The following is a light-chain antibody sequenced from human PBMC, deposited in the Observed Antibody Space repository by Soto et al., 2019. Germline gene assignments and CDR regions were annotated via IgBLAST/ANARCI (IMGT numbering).Light chain of an antibody. V-gene: IGLV2-14*01. CDR3: TSYRSTATGYV. CDR1: NSDVGDYDF. CDR2: EVS. J-gene: IGLJ1*01. Sequence: QSALTQPASVSGSPGQSITISRTGSNSDVGDYDFVSWYQQHPGKAPKLMIYEVSNRPSGVSDRFSGSKSGNTASLTISGLQAEDEADYYCTSYRSTATGYVFGSGTKLTVL.